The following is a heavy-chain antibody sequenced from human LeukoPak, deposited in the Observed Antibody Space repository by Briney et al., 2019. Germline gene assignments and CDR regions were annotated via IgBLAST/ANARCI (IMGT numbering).Heavy chain of an antibody. Sequence: SVKVSCKASGYTFTSYYMHWVRQAPGQGLEWMGIINPSGGSTSYAQKFQGRVTMTRDTSTSTVYMELSSLRSEDSAVYYCARDDGTVTTMFDYWGQGTLVTVSS. J-gene: IGHJ4*02. D-gene: IGHD4-17*01. CDR3: ARDDGTVTTMFDY. CDR1: GYTFTSYY. CDR2: INPSGGST. V-gene: IGHV1-46*01.